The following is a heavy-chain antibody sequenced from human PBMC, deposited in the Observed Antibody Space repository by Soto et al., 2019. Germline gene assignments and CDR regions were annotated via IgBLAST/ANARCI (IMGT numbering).Heavy chain of an antibody. J-gene: IGHJ4*02. D-gene: IGHD1-1*01. Sequence: EVQLLESGGGLVQPGGSLRLSCAASGFTFSSYAMSWVRQAPGKGLEWVSVISGSGGRIYYADSVKGRFTISRDNSKNTVYVQMNSLRDDDTAIYYCAKKRRLERGDFDYWGQGTLVTVSS. V-gene: IGHV3-23*01. CDR1: GFTFSSYA. CDR2: ISGSGGRI. CDR3: AKKRRLERGDFDY.